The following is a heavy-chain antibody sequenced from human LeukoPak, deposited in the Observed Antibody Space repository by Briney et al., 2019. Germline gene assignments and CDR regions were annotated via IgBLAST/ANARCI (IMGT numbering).Heavy chain of an antibody. V-gene: IGHV3-21*01. CDR1: GFTFSRYN. CDR2: ITSSSIYK. D-gene: IGHD4-23*01. CDR3: ARRAGGYSHPYDY. J-gene: IGHJ4*02. Sequence: PGGSLRLSCATSGFTFSRYNMNWVRQAPGKGLEWVSSITSSSIYKYYADSMKGRFTISRDNAKNSLYLQMDSLRAEDTAVYYCARRAGGYSHPYDYWGQGILVTVSS.